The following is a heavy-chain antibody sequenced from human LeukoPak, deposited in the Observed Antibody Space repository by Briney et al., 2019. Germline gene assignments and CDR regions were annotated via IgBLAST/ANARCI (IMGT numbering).Heavy chain of an antibody. D-gene: IGHD5-12*01. CDR3: ARGAHRGYDY. J-gene: IGHJ4*02. V-gene: IGHV1-69*04. CDR2: IIPILDIP. CDR1: GGTFSSYA. Sequence: SVKVSCKASGGTFSSYAISWVRQAPGQGLEWMGRIIPILDIPNYAQKFQGRVTITADKSTSTAHMEVSSLRSEDTAVYYCARGAHRGYDYWGQGTLVTVSS.